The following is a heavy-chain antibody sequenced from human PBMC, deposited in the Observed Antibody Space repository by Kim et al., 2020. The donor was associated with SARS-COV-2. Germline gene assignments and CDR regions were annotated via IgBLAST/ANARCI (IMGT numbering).Heavy chain of an antibody. J-gene: IGHJ3*02. CDR2: LSTDGSST. D-gene: IGHD2-15*01. V-gene: IGHV3-74*01. CDR1: GFTLSSLW. Sequence: GGSLRLSCVVSGFTLSSLWMHWVRQVPGKGLAWVSRLSTDGSSTAYADSVKGRFSISRDNAKNTLYLQMNSLRAEDTAVYYCARGWAFDIWGQGTMVTVS. CDR3: ARGWAFDI.